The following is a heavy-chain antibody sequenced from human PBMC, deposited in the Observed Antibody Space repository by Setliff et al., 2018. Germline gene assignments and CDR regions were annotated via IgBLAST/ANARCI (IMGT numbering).Heavy chain of an antibody. Sequence: GASVKVSCKASGYICSSYGISWVRQAPGQGLQWMGWISSYNTDITNYAERFQGRITMTTDTSTSAAYMELRGLRSDDTAIYYCAISTLSICSGGSCPNVFDVWGPGTWVTV. CDR3: AISTLSICSGGSCPNVFDV. V-gene: IGHV1-18*01. CDR1: GYICSSYG. D-gene: IGHD2-15*01. J-gene: IGHJ3*01. CDR2: ISSYNTDIT.